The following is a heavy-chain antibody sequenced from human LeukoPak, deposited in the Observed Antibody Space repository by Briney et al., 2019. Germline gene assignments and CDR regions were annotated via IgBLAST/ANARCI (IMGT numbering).Heavy chain of an antibody. CDR3: ARAGAAVTMFFDF. V-gene: IGHV1-18*01. J-gene: IGHJ4*02. CDR2: IGAYNDNT. Sequence: ASVKVSCKASGYTFSDFGITWVRQAPGQGVEWMGWIGAYNDNTNYPQKFQGRVTLTTDTSTSTAYMEPRSLTSDDTALYYCARAGAAVTMFFDFWGQGTLVTVSS. D-gene: IGHD4-17*01. CDR1: GYTFSDFG.